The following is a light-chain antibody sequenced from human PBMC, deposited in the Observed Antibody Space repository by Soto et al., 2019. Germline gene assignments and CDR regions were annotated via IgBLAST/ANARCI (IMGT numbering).Light chain of an antibody. CDR3: QQANSFPIS. CDR2: AAS. CDR1: QSISSY. J-gene: IGKJ5*01. V-gene: IGKV1-39*01. Sequence: DIQMTQYASSLSASVGDRVTITCRASQSISSYLNWYQQKPGKAPKLLIYAASSLQSGVPSRFSGSGSGTDFTLTISCLQPEDFATYYCQQANSFPISFGQGTRLEI.